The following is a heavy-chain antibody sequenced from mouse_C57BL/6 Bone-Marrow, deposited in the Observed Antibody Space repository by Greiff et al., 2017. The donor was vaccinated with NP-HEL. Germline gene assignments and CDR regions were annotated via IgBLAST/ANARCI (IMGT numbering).Heavy chain of an antibody. CDR3: AREDDYDDFAY. CDR1: GYTFTSYW. J-gene: IGHJ3*01. Sequence: QVQLQQPGAELVRPGSSVKLSCKASGYTFTSYWMDWVKQRPGQGLEWIGNIYPSDSETHYTQKFKDQATLTVDKSSSTAYMQLSSLTSEDSAVYYCAREDDYDDFAYWGQGTLVTVSA. D-gene: IGHD2-4*01. V-gene: IGHV1-61*01. CDR2: IYPSDSET.